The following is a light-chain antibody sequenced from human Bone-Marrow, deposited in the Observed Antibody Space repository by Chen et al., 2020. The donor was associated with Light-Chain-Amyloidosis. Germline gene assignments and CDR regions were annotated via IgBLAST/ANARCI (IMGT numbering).Light chain of an antibody. V-gene: IGLV3-25*03. CDR3: QSADSSGTYEVI. CDR2: RAT. Sequence: SYELTQPPSVSVSPGQTARITCSGDDLPTKYAYWYQQKPGQAPVLVIHRATESPSGISERFSGSSSGTTATLTISGVQAEDEADYHCQSADSSGTYEVIFGGGTKLTVL. J-gene: IGLJ2*01. CDR1: DLPTKY.